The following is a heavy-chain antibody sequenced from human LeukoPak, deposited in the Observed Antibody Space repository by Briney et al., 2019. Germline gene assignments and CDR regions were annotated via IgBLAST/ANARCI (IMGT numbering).Heavy chain of an antibody. CDR3: ARDPGYSSGWFDY. Sequence: PGGSLRLSCTASGFTFGDYAMSWVRQAPGKGLEWVSSISASSNFISYADSVKGRFTISRDNAKKSLYLQMNSVRAEDTAVYYCARDPGYSSGWFDYWGQGALVTVSS. J-gene: IGHJ4*02. D-gene: IGHD6-19*01. CDR2: ISASSNFI. CDR1: GFTFGDYA. V-gene: IGHV3-21*01.